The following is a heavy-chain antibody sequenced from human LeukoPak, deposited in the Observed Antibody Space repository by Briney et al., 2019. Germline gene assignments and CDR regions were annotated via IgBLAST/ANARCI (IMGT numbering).Heavy chain of an antibody. CDR2: IYHSGST. D-gene: IGHD5-12*01. CDR1: GGSIGSSNW. CDR3: ARGDSGYDDPFDP. V-gene: IGHV4-4*02. J-gene: IGHJ5*02. Sequence: SGTLSLTCAVSGGSIGSSNWWSGVRQPPGKGLEWIGEIYHSGSTNYNPSLKSRVTISVDKSKNQFSLKLSSVTAADTAVYYCARGDSGYDDPFDPWGQGTLVTVSS.